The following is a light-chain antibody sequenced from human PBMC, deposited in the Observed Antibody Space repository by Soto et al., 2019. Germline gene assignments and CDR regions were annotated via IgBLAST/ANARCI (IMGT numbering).Light chain of an antibody. CDR3: LQLKRYPLT. CDR1: ESISSY. Sequence: IQLTQCPSSLSASVGDRVAITCRASESISSYLAWYQEKPGKVPKLLIDTASTLQNGVPSRFSGSGSGTDFTLTISSLQPEDFATYYCLQLKRYPLTFGGGTRVEIK. CDR2: TAS. J-gene: IGKJ4*01. V-gene: IGKV1-9*01.